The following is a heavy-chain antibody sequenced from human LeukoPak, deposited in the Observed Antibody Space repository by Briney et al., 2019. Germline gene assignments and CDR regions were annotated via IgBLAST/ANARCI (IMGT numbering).Heavy chain of an antibody. CDR1: GGSFSGYY. D-gene: IGHD3-3*02. CDR3: ARAALGVRAHPIFFDY. J-gene: IGHJ4*02. CDR2: INHSGST. Sequence: PSETLSLTCAVYGGSFSGYYWSWIRQPPGKGLEWIGEINHSGSTNYNPSLKSRVTISVDTSKNQFSLKLSSVTAADTAVYYCARAALGVRAHPIFFDYWGQGTLVTVSS. V-gene: IGHV4-34*01.